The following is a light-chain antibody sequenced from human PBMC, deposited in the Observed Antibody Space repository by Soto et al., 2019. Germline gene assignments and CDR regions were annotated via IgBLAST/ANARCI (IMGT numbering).Light chain of an antibody. CDR3: AAWDDSRGFV. CDR1: SSNIGSNT. CDR2: RNN. Sequence: QSALTQPPSASGTPGQTVTISCSGSSSNIGSNTVNWYQQFPGTAPKLLIYRNNQRPSGVPDRFSGSKSGTSASLAISGLQSEDEADYYCAAWDDSRGFVFGTGTKLTVL. V-gene: IGLV1-44*01. J-gene: IGLJ1*01.